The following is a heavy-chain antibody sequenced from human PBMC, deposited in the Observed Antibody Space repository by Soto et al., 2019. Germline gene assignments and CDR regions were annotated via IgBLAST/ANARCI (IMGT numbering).Heavy chain of an antibody. CDR2: INPNSGGT. Sequence: ASVKVSCKASGYTFTGYYMHWVRQAPGQGLEWMGWINPNSGGTSYAQKFQGWVTMTRDTSISTAYMELSRLRSDDTAVYYCAAGGGSGYNHYYYYGMDVWGQGTTVTVSS. J-gene: IGHJ6*02. CDR3: AAGGGSGYNHYYYYGMDV. CDR1: GYTFTGYY. D-gene: IGHD3-3*01. V-gene: IGHV1-2*04.